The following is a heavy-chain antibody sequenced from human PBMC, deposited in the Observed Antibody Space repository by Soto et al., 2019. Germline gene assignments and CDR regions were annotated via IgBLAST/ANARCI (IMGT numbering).Heavy chain of an antibody. V-gene: IGHV4-34*01. J-gene: IGHJ5*01. CDR1: GGSFSGYY. Sequence: SETLSLTCAVYGGSFSGYYWSWIRQPPGKGLEWIGEINHSGSTNYNPSLKSRVTISVDTSKNQFSLKLSSVTAADTAVYYCARQLVRLFFCFDFPGQATLVTVSS. D-gene: IGHD6-13*01. CDR2: INHSGST. CDR3: ARQLVRLFFCFDF.